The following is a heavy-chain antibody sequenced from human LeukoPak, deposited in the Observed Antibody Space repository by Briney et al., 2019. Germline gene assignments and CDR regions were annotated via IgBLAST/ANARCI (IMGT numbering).Heavy chain of an antibody. CDR1: GYTFTGYY. V-gene: IGHV1-2*02. Sequence: ASVKVSCKASGYTFTGYYMHWVRQAPGQGLEWMGWINPNSGGTNYAQKFQGRVTMTRDTSISTAYMELSRLRSDDTAVYYCARVGARITMVRGGINKYYFDYWGQGTLVSVSS. D-gene: IGHD3-10*01. CDR2: INPNSGGT. J-gene: IGHJ4*02. CDR3: ARVGARITMVRGGINKYYFDY.